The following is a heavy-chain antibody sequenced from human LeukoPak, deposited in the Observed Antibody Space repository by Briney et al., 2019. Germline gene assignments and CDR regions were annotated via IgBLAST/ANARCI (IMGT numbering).Heavy chain of an antibody. J-gene: IGHJ4*02. CDR1: GFSFSSHA. Sequence: PGGSLRLSCAASGFSFSSHAMSWVRQAPGKGLEWVSAISGSGGSTYYADSVKGRFTISRDNSKNTLYLQMNSLRAEDTAVYYCAKDPGIAAAGTGYWGQGTLVTVSS. V-gene: IGHV3-23*01. CDR2: ISGSGGST. CDR3: AKDPGIAAAGTGY. D-gene: IGHD6-13*01.